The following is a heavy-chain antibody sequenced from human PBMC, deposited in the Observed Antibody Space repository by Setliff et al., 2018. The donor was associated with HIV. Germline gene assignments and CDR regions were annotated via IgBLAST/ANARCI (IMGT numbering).Heavy chain of an antibody. D-gene: IGHD3-3*01. J-gene: IGHJ3*02. CDR1: GGSISSSSYY. CDR3: ARHFSIFGVTIISNDAFDI. Sequence: SETLSPTCTVSGGSISSSSYYWGWVRQPPGKGLEWIGSVYYSGTTYYNPSLTSRVTTSVDTSKNQFSLKLTSVTAADTALYYCARHFSIFGVTIISNDAFDIWGRGTMVTVSS. V-gene: IGHV4-39*01. CDR2: VYYSGTT.